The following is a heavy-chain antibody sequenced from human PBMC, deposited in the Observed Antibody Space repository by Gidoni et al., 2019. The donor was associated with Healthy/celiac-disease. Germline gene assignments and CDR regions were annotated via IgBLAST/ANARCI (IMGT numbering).Heavy chain of an antibody. CDR3: ARFVVVPAAHYYGMDV. Sequence: EVQLVESGGGLVQPGGSLRLSCAASGFTFGSYSRNWVLQAPGKGLGWVSYISSSSSTIYYADSGKGRFTISRDNAKNSLYLQMNSLRDEDTAVYYCARFVVVPAAHYYGMDVWGQGTTVTVSS. J-gene: IGHJ6*02. D-gene: IGHD2-2*01. CDR1: GFTFGSYS. CDR2: ISSSSSTI. V-gene: IGHV3-48*02.